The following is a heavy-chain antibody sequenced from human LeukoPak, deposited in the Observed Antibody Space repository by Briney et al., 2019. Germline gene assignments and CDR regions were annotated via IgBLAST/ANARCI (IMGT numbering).Heavy chain of an antibody. CDR3: ARARDTSGWYLDAFGV. J-gene: IGHJ3*01. V-gene: IGHV1-18*01. CDR1: GYTFNRYG. CDR2: ISTYNGNA. D-gene: IGHD6-19*01. Sequence: ASVTVSCKASGYTFNRYGLSWVRQAPGQGLEWMGWISTYNGNAHYAQTLQGRVTMTIDTSTSTAYMELRSLRPDDTAVYYCARARDTSGWYLDAFGVCGQGTLGSVSS.